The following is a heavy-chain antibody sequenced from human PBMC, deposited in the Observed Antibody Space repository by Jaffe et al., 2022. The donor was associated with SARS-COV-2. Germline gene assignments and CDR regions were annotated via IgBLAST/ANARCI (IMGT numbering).Heavy chain of an antibody. CDR2: IYHSGST. D-gene: IGHD3-10*01. CDR1: GYSISSGYY. CDR3: ARDYDLVYGSGFDP. V-gene: IGHV4-38-2*02. J-gene: IGHJ5*02. Sequence: QVQLQESGPGLVKPSETLSLTCTVSGYSISSGYYWGWIRQPPGKGLEWIGSIYHSGSTYYNPSLKSRVTISVDTSKNQFSLKLSSVTAADTAVYYCARDYDLVYGSGFDPWGQGTLVTVSS.